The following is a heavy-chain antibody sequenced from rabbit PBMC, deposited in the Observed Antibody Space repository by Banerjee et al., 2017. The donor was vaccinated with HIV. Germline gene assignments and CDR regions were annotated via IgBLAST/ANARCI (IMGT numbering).Heavy chain of an antibody. CDR1: RFDFSTYS. CDR3: VREAGYGGYGDGNL. Sequence: QELVESGGGLVQPGGSLKLSCKASRFDFSTYSMSWVRQAPGKGLEWIGYIVPIFGVTYYANWVNGRFTISSHNAQNTLYLQLDSLTAADTATYFCVREAGYGGYGDGNLCGPGTLVTVS. D-gene: IGHD6-1*01. CDR2: IVPIFGVT. V-gene: IGHV1S7*01. J-gene: IGHJ4*01.